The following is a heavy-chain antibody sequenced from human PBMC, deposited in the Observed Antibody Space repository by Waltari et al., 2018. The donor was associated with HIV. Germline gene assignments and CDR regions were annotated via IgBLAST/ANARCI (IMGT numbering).Heavy chain of an antibody. CDR2: IKQDGNEK. CDR3: ARAYSGTYRIGDY. D-gene: IGHD1-26*01. J-gene: IGHJ4*02. Sequence: EVQLVETGGALVQPGGSRRVPCVAFGFPFSNIWLPWVRRAPGKGLEWVANIKQDGNEKNYLDSVKGRFTISRDNAKNSLYLQMNNLRDEDSATYYCARAYSGTYRIGDYWGQGTLVTVSS. V-gene: IGHV3-7*01. CDR1: GFPFSNIW.